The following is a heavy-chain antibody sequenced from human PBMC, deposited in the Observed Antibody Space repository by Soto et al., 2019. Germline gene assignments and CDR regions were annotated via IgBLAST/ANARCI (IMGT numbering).Heavy chain of an antibody. CDR3: ARGVESSSLDY. CDR2: INHSGST. V-gene: IGHV4-34*01. D-gene: IGHD6-6*01. Sequence: QVQLQQWGAGLLKPSETLSLTCAVYGGSFSGYYWSWIRQPPGKGLEWIGEINHSGSTNYNPSLKRRVTISVDTSKNQFSLKLSSVTAADTAVYYCARGVESSSLDYWGQGTLVTVSS. J-gene: IGHJ4*02. CDR1: GGSFSGYY.